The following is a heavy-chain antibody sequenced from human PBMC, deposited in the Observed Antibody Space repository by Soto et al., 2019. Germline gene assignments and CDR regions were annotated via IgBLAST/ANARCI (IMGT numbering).Heavy chain of an antibody. CDR1: GVTCSSWG. J-gene: IGHJ6*02. CDR2: ISYDVSNK. Sequence: GGSLRLACAASGVTCSSWGMHWLRQAPGKGLEWVAVISYDVSNKYYADSVKGRFTISRDNSKNTLYLQMNSLRAEDTAVYYCAKDQGYCSSTSCYAVYYYSGMAVWGQGTTVTVSS. V-gene: IGHV3-30*18. D-gene: IGHD2-2*01. CDR3: AKDQGYCSSTSCYAVYYYSGMAV.